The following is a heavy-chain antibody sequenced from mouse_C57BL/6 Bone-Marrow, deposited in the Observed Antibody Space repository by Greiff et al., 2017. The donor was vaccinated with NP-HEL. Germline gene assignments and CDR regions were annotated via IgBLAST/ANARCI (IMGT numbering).Heavy chain of an antibody. CDR3: TTDEYYWYFDV. V-gene: IGHV14-4*01. J-gene: IGHJ1*03. Sequence: EVQLQQSGAELVRPGASVKLSCTASGFNIKDDYMHWVKQRPEQGLEWIGWIDPENGDTEYASKFQGKATITADTSSNTAYLQLSSLTSEDTAVYYCTTDEYYWYFDVWGTGTTVTVSS. D-gene: IGHD5-2*01. CDR1: GFNIKDDY. CDR2: IDPENGDT.